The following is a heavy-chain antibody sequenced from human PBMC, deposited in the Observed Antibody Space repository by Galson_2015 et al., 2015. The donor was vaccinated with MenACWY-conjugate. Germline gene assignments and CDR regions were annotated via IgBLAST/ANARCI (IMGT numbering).Heavy chain of an antibody. CDR3: ARHPPGGRGMDV. J-gene: IGHJ6*02. CDR2: IDPVNSNI. Sequence: QSGAEVTKPGESLTISCKGSGYSFTNYWIAWVRQMPGKGLEWVGLIDPVNSNIRYSPSFQGQVTISADESISTAYLQWSGLKASDTATYYCARHPPGGRGMDVWGRGTTVTVSS. V-gene: IGHV5-51*01. D-gene: IGHD1-26*01. CDR1: GYSFTNYW.